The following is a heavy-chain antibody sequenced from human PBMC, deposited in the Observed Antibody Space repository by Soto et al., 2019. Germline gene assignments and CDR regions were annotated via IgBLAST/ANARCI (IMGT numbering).Heavy chain of an antibody. Sequence: PSETLSLTCTVSGGSISSGDYYWSWIRQPPGKGLEWIGYIYYSGSTYYNPSLKSRVTISVDTSKNQFSLKLSSVTAADTAVYYCARVNYGDYVNLDYWGQGTPVTVSS. D-gene: IGHD4-17*01. J-gene: IGHJ4*02. CDR3: ARVNYGDYVNLDY. CDR1: GGSISSGDYY. CDR2: IYYSGST. V-gene: IGHV4-30-4*01.